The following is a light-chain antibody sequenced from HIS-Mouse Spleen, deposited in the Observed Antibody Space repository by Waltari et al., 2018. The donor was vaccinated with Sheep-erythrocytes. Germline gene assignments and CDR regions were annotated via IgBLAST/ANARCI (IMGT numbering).Light chain of an antibody. J-gene: IGLJ2*01. CDR1: RRDVGSYNL. CDR3: CSYAGSSTLV. Sequence: QSALTQPASVSGSPGPSITISCTGTRRDVGSYNLVSWYQQHPGKAPKLMIYEGSKRPSGVSNRFSGSKSGNTASLTISGLQAEDEADYYCCSYAGSSTLVFGGGTKLTVL. CDR2: EGS. V-gene: IGLV2-23*01.